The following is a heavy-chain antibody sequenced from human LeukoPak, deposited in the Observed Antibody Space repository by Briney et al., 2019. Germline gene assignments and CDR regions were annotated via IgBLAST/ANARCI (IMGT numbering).Heavy chain of an antibody. J-gene: IGHJ6*02. Sequence: PGGSLRLSCAASGFTFSSYAMHWVRQAPGKGLEWVAVISYDGSNKYYADSVKGRFTISRDNSKNTLYLQMNSLRAEDTAVYYCARDGYYYDSSGYSYYYGMDVWGQGTTVTVSS. CDR3: ARDGYYYDSSGYSYYYGMDV. CDR1: GFTFSSYA. D-gene: IGHD3-22*01. V-gene: IGHV3-30*04. CDR2: ISYDGSNK.